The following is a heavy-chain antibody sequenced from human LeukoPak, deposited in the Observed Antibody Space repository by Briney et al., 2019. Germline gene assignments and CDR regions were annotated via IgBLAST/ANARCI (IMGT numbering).Heavy chain of an antibody. D-gene: IGHD3-22*01. V-gene: IGHV1-69*01. CDR2: IIPIFGTA. CDR1: GGTFSSYA. CDR3: ARDRHYYDSSGSKGIMGN. Sequence: SVKVSRKASGGTFSSYAISWVRQAPGQGLEWMGGIIPIFGTANYAQKFQGRVTITADESTSTAYMELSSLRSEDTAVYYCARDRHYYDSSGSKGIMGNWGQGTLVTVSS. J-gene: IGHJ4*02.